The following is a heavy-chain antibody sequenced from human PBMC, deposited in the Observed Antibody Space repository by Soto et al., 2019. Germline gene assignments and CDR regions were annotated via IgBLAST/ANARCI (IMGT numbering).Heavy chain of an antibody. D-gene: IGHD4-17*01. CDR2: IYYSGST. V-gene: IGHV4-31*03. CDR1: GGSISSGGYY. J-gene: IGHJ4*02. CDR3: ARLGGDYGDSIDY. Sequence: SETLSLTCTVSGGSISSGGYYWSWIRQHPGKGMEWIGYIYYSGSTYYNPSLKSRVTISVDTSRNQFSLKLSSVTAADTAVYYCARLGGDYGDSIDYWGQGTLVTVSS.